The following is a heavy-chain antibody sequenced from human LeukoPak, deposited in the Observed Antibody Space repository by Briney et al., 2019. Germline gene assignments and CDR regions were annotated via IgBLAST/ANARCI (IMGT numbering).Heavy chain of an antibody. CDR1: GFTFSSYW. V-gene: IGHV3-7*01. D-gene: IGHD5-18*01. Sequence: GGSLRLSCAASGFTFSSYWMSWVRQAPGKGLEWVANIKQDGSEKYYVDSVKGRFTISRDNAKNSLYLQMNSLRAEDTAVYYCAREGVDTAMAYYYYYGMDVWGQGTTVTVSS. CDR3: AREGVDTAMAYYYYYGMDV. CDR2: IKQDGSEK. J-gene: IGHJ6*02.